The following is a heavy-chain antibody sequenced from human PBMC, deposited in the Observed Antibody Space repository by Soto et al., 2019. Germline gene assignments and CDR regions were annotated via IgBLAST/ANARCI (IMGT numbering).Heavy chain of an antibody. CDR2: IGGSDGTT. V-gene: IGHV3-23*01. J-gene: IGHJ4*02. CDR3: AKDLRQIDY. CDR1: GFTFSSYA. Sequence: GGSLRLSCAASGFTFSSYAMSWVRQAPGKGLEWVSVIGGSDGTTAYADSVKGRFTISRDNSKNRLYLQMNGLRAEDTAVYYCAKDLRQIDYWGQGTLVTVSS.